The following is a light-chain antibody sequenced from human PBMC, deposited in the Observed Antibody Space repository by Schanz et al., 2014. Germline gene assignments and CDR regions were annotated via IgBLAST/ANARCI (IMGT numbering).Light chain of an antibody. CDR1: TSDVGGYKY. Sequence: QSALTQPASVSGSPGPSITISCTGTTSDVGGYKYVSWYQQHPGKAPKLMIYDVSNRPSGVSNRFSGSKSGNTASLTISGLQAEDEADYYCSAYVQGRNFVAFGGGTKLTVL. V-gene: IGLV2-14*01. J-gene: IGLJ2*01. CDR3: SAYVQGRNFVA. CDR2: DVS.